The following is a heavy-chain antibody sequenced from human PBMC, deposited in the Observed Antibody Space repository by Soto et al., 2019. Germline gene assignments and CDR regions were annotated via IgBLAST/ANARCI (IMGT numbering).Heavy chain of an antibody. V-gene: IGHV3-15*05. Sequence: EVQLVESGGGLVKPGGSLRLSCEASGIVFTNAWMNWVRQPPGKGLEWVGRIKSYNQDGTTEYAALVKGRFTISRDDSQNTVCLEMDSLKPGDTAVYYCTSGESGSGTYYDAYHFWGQGTMVTVSS. CDR2: IKSYNQDGTT. J-gene: IGHJ3*01. CDR1: GIVFTNAW. CDR3: TSGESGSGTYYDAYHF. D-gene: IGHD3-10*01.